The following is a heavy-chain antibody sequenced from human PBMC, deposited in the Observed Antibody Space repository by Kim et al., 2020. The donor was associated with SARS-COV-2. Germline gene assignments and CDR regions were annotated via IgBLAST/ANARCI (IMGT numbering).Heavy chain of an antibody. CDR1: GGSISSGGYY. CDR3: ARDLSGWFGERYFDL. Sequence: SETLSLTCTVSGGSISSGGYYWSWIRQHPGKGLEGIGYIDDSGRTYYNPSLKSRVTISVDTSKNQFSLKLSSVTAADTAVYYCARDLSGWFGERYFDLWGQGTLVTVSS. CDR2: IDDSGRT. J-gene: IGHJ2*01. V-gene: IGHV4-31*03. D-gene: IGHD3-10*01.